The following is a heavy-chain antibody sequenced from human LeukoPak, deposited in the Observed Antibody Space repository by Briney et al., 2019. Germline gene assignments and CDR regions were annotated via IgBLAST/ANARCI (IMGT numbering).Heavy chain of an antibody. CDR2: ISYDGSNK. Sequence: GGSLRLSCAASGFTFSSYAMHWVRQAPGKGREWEAVISYDGSNKYYADSVKGRFTISRDNSKNTLYLQMNSLRAEDTAVYYCASGDSGSYYYYGMDVWGQGTTVTVSS. CDR1: GFTFSSYA. V-gene: IGHV3-30-3*01. D-gene: IGHD1-26*01. CDR3: ASGDSGSYYYYGMDV. J-gene: IGHJ6*02.